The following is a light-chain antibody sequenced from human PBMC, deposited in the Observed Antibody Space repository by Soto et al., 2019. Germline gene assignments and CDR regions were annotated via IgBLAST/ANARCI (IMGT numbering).Light chain of an antibody. CDR2: LAS. CDR3: QQYGTSHRT. CDR1: QSLLHSHGYHY. J-gene: IGKJ1*01. V-gene: IGKV2-28*01. Sequence: DLVLTQTPLSLSVTPGEPASISCRSSQSLLHSHGYHYLDWYLQKPGQSPQLLIYLASNRASGVPDRFSGSGSGTDFTLTISRLEPEDLAVYYCQQYGTSHRTFGQGTKVDNK.